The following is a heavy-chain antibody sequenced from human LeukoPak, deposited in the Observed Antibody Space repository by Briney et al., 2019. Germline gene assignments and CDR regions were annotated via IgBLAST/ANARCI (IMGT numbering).Heavy chain of an antibody. CDR3: ARHYDSSGYHLSPFDF. V-gene: IGHV4-59*08. Sequence: PSETLSLTCTVSGDSISSYYWSWIRQPPGKGLEWIGYIYYSGSTNYNPSHKSRVTISVDTSKKQLSLKLSSVTAADTAVYYCARHYDSSGYHLSPFDFWGRGILVTVSS. CDR2: IYYSGST. J-gene: IGHJ4*02. D-gene: IGHD3-22*01. CDR1: GDSISSYY.